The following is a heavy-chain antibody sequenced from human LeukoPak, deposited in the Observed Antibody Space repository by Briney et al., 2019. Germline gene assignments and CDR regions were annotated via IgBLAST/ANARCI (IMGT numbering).Heavy chain of an antibody. CDR2: ISAYNGNT. CDR3: ARDDALAAAASFDY. J-gene: IGHJ4*02. V-gene: IGHV1-18*01. D-gene: IGHD6-13*01. CDR1: GYTFTSYG. Sequence: GASVKVSCKASGYTFTSYGISWVRQAPGQGLEWMGWISAYNGNTNYAQKLQGRVTMTTDTSTTTAYMELRSLGSDDTAVYYCARDDALAAAASFDYWGQGTLVTVSS.